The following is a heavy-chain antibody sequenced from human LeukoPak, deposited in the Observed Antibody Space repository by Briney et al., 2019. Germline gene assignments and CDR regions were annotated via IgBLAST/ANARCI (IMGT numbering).Heavy chain of an antibody. D-gene: IGHD3-10*01. CDR2: IYHSGST. V-gene: IGHV4-4*02. CDR3: ARQWDYYGSGSTYNWFDP. Sequence: KPSETLSLTCAVSGGSISSSNWWSWVRPPPGKGLEWIGEIYHSGSTNYNPSLKSRVTISVDKSKNQFSLKLSSVTAADTAVYYCARQWDYYGSGSTYNWFDPWGQGTLVTVSS. J-gene: IGHJ5*02. CDR1: GGSISSSNW.